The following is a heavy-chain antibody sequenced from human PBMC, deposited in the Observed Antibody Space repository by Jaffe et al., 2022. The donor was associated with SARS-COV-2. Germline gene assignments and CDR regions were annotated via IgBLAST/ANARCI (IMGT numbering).Heavy chain of an antibody. Sequence: EVQLEESGGGLVKPGGSLTLSCATSGFNFTNAWMNWVRQAPGKGLQWVGRIKTNSDGAPTEYIAPVRGRFTISRDDSKDTLFLQMSSLKTEDTGVYYCTTGLLFPLWGQGTLVTVSS. CDR1: GFNFTNAW. CDR2: IKTNSDGAPT. CDR3: TTGLLFPL. D-gene: IGHD2-21*02. V-gene: IGHV3-15*01. J-gene: IGHJ4*02.